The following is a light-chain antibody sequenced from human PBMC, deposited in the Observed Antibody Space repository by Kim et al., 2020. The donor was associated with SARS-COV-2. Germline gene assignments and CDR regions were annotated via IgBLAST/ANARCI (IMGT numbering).Light chain of an antibody. CDR1: QNVNKW. J-gene: IGKJ1*01. CDR2: KVS. V-gene: IGKV1-5*03. Sequence: DIQMTQSPSTLSASVGDRVTITCRASQNVNKWLAWYQQKPGKAPKLLIYKVSNLESGVPSRFSGSGSETEFTLTINSLQPDDVATYYCQHYNDYPWTFGQGTKVDIK. CDR3: QHYNDYPWT.